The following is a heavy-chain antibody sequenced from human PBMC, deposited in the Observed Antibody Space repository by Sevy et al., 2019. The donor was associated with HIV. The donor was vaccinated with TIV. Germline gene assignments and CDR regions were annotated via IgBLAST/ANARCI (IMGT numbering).Heavy chain of an antibody. CDR1: GDGISSRGTI. Sequence: KQSQTLSLTCAIAGDGISSRGTIWNWIRQSPSRVLEWLGRTYLRSKWYNNYALTVKGRISINPDTSKNQVSLHLHSVTPEDTAVYFGARDGDSNWDGRPSAYVFDLWGQGTLVTVSS. J-gene: IGHJ5*02. V-gene: IGHV6-1*01. CDR3: ARDGDSNWDGRPSAYVFDL. D-gene: IGHD2-21*02. CDR2: TYLRSKWYN.